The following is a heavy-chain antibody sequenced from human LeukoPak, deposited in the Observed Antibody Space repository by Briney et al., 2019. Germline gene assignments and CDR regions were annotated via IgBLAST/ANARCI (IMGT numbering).Heavy chain of an antibody. CDR1: GYTFTSYD. J-gene: IGHJ6*03. Sequence: GASVKVSCKASGYTFTSYDINWVRQATGQGLEWMGWMNPNSGNTGYAQKFQGRVTITRNTSISTAYMELSSLRSEDTAVYYCARGRGPFGILTSYYRRWYYYMDVWGKGTTVTVSS. CDR3: ARGRGPFGILTSYYRRWYYYMDV. V-gene: IGHV1-8*03. CDR2: MNPNSGNT. D-gene: IGHD3-9*01.